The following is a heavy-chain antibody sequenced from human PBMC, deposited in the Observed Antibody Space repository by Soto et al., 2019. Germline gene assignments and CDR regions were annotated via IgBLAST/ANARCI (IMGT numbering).Heavy chain of an antibody. J-gene: IGHJ4*02. D-gene: IGHD1-26*01. CDR1: GGSISSGGYY. CDR3: AIMGIVGATVETQDEVFDY. Sequence: SETLSLTCTVSGGSISSGGYYWSWICQHPGKGLEWIGYIYYSGSTYYNPSLKSRVTISVDTSKNQFSLKLSSVTAADTAVYYCAIMGIVGATVETQDEVFDYRGQGTLVTVSS. V-gene: IGHV4-31*03. CDR2: IYYSGST.